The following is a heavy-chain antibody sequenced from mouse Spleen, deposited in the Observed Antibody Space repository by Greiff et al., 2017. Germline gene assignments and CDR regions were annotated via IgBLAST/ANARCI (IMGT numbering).Heavy chain of an antibody. CDR2: ISSGSSTI. CDR3: AINWDGAY. CDR1: GFTFSDYG. D-gene: IGHD4-1*02. Sequence: EVKLQESGGGLVKPGGSLKLSCAASGFTFSDYGMHWVRQAPEKGLEWVAYISSGSSTIYYADTVKGRFTISRDNAKNTLFLQMTSLRSEDTAMYYCAINWDGAYWGQGTLVTVSA. V-gene: IGHV5-17*01. J-gene: IGHJ3*01.